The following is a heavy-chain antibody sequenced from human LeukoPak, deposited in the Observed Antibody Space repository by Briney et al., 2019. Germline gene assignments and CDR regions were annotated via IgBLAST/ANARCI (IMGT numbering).Heavy chain of an antibody. D-gene: IGHD5-12*01. Sequence: GGSLRLSCAASGFTFSSYSMNWVRQAPGKGLEWVSSISSSSSYIYYADSVKGRFTISRDNAKNSLYLQMNSLRAEDTAVYYCARDDENGYNSLDYWGQGTLVTVSS. J-gene: IGHJ4*02. CDR3: ARDDENGYNSLDY. CDR2: ISSSSSYI. V-gene: IGHV3-21*01. CDR1: GFTFSSYS.